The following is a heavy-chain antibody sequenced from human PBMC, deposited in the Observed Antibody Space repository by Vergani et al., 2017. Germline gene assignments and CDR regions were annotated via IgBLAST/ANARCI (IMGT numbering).Heavy chain of an antibody. D-gene: IGHD6-13*01. Sequence: EVQLVESGGGLVQPGRSLGLSCAASGFTFDDYAMHWVRQAPGKGLEWVSGISWNSGSIGYADSVKGRFTISRDNAKNSLFLQMNSLTTEDTALYYCVKDMYSSPYYYYMDVWGKGTTVTVSS. CDR3: VKDMYSSPYYYYMDV. V-gene: IGHV3-9*01. J-gene: IGHJ6*03. CDR1: GFTFDDYA. CDR2: ISWNSGSI.